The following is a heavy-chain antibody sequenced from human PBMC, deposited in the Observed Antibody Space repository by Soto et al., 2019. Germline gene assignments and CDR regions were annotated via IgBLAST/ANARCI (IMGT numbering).Heavy chain of an antibody. Sequence: SETLSLTCTVSGGSISSYYWSWIRQPPGKGLEWIGYIYYSGSTNYNPSLKSRVTISVDTSKNQFSLKLSSVTAADTAVYYCARRTPTTGDSFDYWGQGTLVTVSS. D-gene: IGHD7-27*01. V-gene: IGHV4-59*08. J-gene: IGHJ4*02. CDR2: IYYSGST. CDR3: ARRTPTTGDSFDY. CDR1: GGSISSYY.